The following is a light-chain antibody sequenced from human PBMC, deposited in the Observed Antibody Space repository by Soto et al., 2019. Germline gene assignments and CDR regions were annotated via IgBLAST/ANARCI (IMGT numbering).Light chain of an antibody. CDR3: QQSYSTPRT. CDR1: QSISSY. V-gene: IGKV1-39*01. CDR2: AAS. Sequence: DIQMTPPPSSLSASVVDRVTITCRARQSISSYLNWYQQKPGKAPKLLIYAASSLQSGVPSRFSGSGSGTDFTLTISSLQPEDFATDYCQQSYSTPRTFGQGTRLEIK. J-gene: IGKJ5*01.